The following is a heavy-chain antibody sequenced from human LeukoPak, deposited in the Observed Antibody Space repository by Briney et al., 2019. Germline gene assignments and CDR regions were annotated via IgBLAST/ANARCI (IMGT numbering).Heavy chain of an antibody. CDR3: ARDYCSSTTCYDSYYYGMDV. CDR1: GGSVSSGTYF. CDR2: ISYTGNT. D-gene: IGHD2-2*01. Sequence: SETLSLTCTVSGGSVSSGTYFWSWIRQPPGKGLEWIGYISYTGNTNYNPSLKSRVTISVDTSKNQFSLKLSSVTAADTAVYYCARDYCSSTTCYDSYYYGMDVWGQGTTVTVSS. J-gene: IGHJ6*02. V-gene: IGHV4-61*01.